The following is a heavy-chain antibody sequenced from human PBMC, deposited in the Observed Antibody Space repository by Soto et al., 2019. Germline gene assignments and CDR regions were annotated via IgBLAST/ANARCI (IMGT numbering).Heavy chain of an antibody. CDR1: GYTFTRYT. V-gene: IGHV1-3*01. Sequence: QVQLVQSGAEVKKPGASVNISCKASGYTFTRYTMNWVRQAPGQRLEWMGWINPDNGNTKSSQKFQDRVIITRDTSASTAYMDLSSLRSEDTAVYYCARGIATGQLDPWGQGTLVTVSS. J-gene: IGHJ5*02. D-gene: IGHD2-15*01. CDR3: ARGIATGQLDP. CDR2: INPDNGNT.